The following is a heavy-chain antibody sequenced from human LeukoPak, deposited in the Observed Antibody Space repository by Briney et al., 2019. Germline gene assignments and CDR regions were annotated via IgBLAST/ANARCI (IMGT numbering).Heavy chain of an antibody. CDR2: ISSSGSTI. J-gene: IGHJ6*03. CDR3: ARAPRDFLDYYNYYMDV. V-gene: IGHV3-48*03. CDR1: GFTFSSYE. Sequence: GGSLRLSCAASGFTFSSYEMNWVRQAPGKGLEWVSYISSSGSTIYYADSVKGRFIISRDNAQNPLFLQMNSLRAEDTAVYYCARAPRDFLDYYNYYMDVWGKGTTVTISS. D-gene: IGHD3/OR15-3a*01.